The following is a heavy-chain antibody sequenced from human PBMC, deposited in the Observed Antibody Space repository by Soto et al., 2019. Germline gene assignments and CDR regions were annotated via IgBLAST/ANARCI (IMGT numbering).Heavy chain of an antibody. CDR1: GFTFSSYA. CDR3: VKHREDVAYTNYLEY. CDR2: IGGSGGRT. J-gene: IGHJ4*02. V-gene: IGHV3-23*01. D-gene: IGHD4-4*01. Sequence: EVQLLESGGGLVQPGGSLRLSCAASGFTFSSYAMSWVRQTPGKGLEWVSGIGGSGGRTYYADSVKGRFTISRDNSKKILYLQRNSLRAEDTAVYYCVKHREDVAYTNYLEYWGQGTLVTVSS.